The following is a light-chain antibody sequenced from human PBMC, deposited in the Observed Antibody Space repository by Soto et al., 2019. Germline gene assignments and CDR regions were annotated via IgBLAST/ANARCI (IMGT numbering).Light chain of an antibody. CDR1: SGHSSYA. CDR2: VNSDGSH. Sequence: QPVLTQSPSASASLGASVKLTCTLSSGHSSYAIAWHQQQPEKGPRYLMKVNSDGSHSKGDGIPDRFSGSSSGAERYLTISSIQSEDEADYYCQTWGTGIQVFGGGTKLTVL. CDR3: QTWGTGIQV. V-gene: IGLV4-69*01. J-gene: IGLJ3*02.